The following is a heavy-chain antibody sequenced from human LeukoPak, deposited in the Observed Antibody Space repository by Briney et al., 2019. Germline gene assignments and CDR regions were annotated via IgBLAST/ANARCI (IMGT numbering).Heavy chain of an antibody. J-gene: IGHJ3*02. Sequence: PGGSLRLSCVASGFTFSSHAMCWVRQAPGKGLEWVASIDISGGSTYYEDSVQGRFTISRDNSKNTLYLQMNSLRAEDTAVYYCARDEAVMTTVLSDAFDIWGQGTMVTVSS. CDR3: ARDEAVMTTVLSDAFDI. D-gene: IGHD4-17*01. CDR2: IDISGGST. V-gene: IGHV3-23*01. CDR1: GFTFSSHA.